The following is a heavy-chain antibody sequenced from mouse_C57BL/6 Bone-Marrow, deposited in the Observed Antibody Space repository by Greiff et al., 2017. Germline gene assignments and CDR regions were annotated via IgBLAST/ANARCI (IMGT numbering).Heavy chain of an antibody. V-gene: IGHV14-4*01. D-gene: IGHD1-1*01. CDR2: IDPENGDT. CDR3: TSYGSSYEAMDY. J-gene: IGHJ4*01. CDR1: GFNIKDDY. Sequence: EVQVVESGAELVRPGASVKLSCTASGFNIKDDYMHWVKQRPEQGLEWIGWIDPENGDTEYASKFQGKATITADTSSNTAYLQLSSLTSEDTAVYYCTSYGSSYEAMDYWGQGTSVTVSS.